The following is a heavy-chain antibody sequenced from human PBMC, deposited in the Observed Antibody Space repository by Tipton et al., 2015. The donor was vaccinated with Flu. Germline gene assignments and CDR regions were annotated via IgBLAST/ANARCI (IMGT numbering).Heavy chain of an antibody. V-gene: IGHV4-39*07. Sequence: TLSLTCTVSGASVNIENSYWVWIRKSLGRGLEWIGTIYNTGLTNYNPSLKSRVTVLLDMSKNQFSLNVSLVTAADTATYFCARGNWNSNYDNWFDPWGQGTPVTVPS. CDR3: ARGNWNSNYDNWFDP. D-gene: IGHD1-1*01. CDR1: GASVNIENSY. J-gene: IGHJ5*02. CDR2: IYNTGLT.